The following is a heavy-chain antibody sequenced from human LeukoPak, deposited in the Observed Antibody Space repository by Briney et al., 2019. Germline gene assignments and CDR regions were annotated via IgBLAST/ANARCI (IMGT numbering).Heavy chain of an antibody. CDR1: GFTFSSYW. CDR3: ARASPPLYDFWSGYDY. J-gene: IGHJ4*02. D-gene: IGHD3-3*01. Sequence: GGSLRLSCAASGFTFSSYWMGWVRQAPGKGLGWVANIKQDGSEKYYVDSVKGRFTISRDNAKKSLYLQLNSLRAEDTAVYYCARASPPLYDFWSGYDYWGQGTLVTVSS. CDR2: IKQDGSEK. V-gene: IGHV3-7*01.